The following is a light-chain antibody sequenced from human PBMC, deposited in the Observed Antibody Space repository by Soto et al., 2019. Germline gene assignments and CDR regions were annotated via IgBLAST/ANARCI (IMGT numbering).Light chain of an antibody. V-gene: IGKV1-17*01. CDR3: LQHNSYPLT. CDR1: QGIGKD. Sequence: DILMTQSPSYLSASVGDRVTITCRASQGIGKDLGWYQQKPGKAPKRRMYAASSLQSGVPSRFSGSESGTEFTLTISSLQPEDFATYYCLQHNSYPLTFGGGTKVEIK. CDR2: AAS. J-gene: IGKJ4*01.